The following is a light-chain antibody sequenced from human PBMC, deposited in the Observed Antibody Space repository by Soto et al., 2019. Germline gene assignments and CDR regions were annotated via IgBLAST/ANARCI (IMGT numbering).Light chain of an antibody. CDR3: QTYDSSLSGLYV. CDR2: GNT. J-gene: IGLJ1*01. CDR1: SSNIGAGSD. V-gene: IGLV1-40*01. Sequence: QSVLTHPPSISGAPGQSVTISCTGSSSNIGAGSDVHWYHQLPGTAPKLLIYGNTNRPSGVPDRFSGSKSGTSASLAIAGLQTEDEGDYYCQTYDSSLSGLYVFGTGTKVTVL.